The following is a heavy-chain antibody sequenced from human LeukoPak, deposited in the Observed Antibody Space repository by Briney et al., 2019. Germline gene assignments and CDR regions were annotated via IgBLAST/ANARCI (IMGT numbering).Heavy chain of an antibody. J-gene: IGHJ3*02. CDR3: ARGHGGVPSSDGAFDI. CDR2: IKEDGSEK. CDR1: GFTFRKHW. Sequence: GGSLRLSCAADGFTFRKHWMSWVRQAMGKGLECVAKIKEDGSEKHYVDSVKGRFTISRDNTKNSLYLQMNSLRAEDTAVYYCARGHGGVPSSDGAFDIWGQGTMVTVSS. D-gene: IGHD3-10*01. V-gene: IGHV3-7*01.